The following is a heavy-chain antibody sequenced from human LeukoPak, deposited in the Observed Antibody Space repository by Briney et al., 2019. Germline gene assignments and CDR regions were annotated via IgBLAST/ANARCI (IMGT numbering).Heavy chain of an antibody. Sequence: GGSLTLSCVVSGLSFSDSYLTWIRQPPGKGLESLAYINQSGHDIYYPYPVKGLFTISKDNTKDSLYLQMNGITPEDTAQYYCSTDPRLLIYWGHGTLVTV. CDR1: GLSFSDSY. J-gene: IGHJ4*01. V-gene: IGHV3-11*01. CDR2: INQSGHDI. D-gene: IGHD2-8*01. CDR3: STDPRLLIY.